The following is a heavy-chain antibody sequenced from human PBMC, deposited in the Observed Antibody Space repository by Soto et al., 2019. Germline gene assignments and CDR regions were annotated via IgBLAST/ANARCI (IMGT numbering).Heavy chain of an antibody. Sequence: TGGSLRLSCAASGVTFSNYAMSWVRQAPGKGLEWVSAISGSGGSTYYADSVKGRFTISRDNSKNTLYLQMNSLRAEDTAVYYCTKAHFIWGSSAPYYFDDWGKGTLVTVAS. CDR2: ISGSGGST. D-gene: IGHD3-16*01. V-gene: IGHV3-23*01. CDR3: TKAHFIWGSSAPYYFDD. CDR1: GVTFSNYA. J-gene: IGHJ4*02.